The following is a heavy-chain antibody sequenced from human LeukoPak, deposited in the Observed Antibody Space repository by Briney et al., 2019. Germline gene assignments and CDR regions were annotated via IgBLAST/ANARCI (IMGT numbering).Heavy chain of an antibody. Sequence: GGSLRLSCAASGFTFSDYYMSWIRQAPGKGLEWVSYISSSGSTIYYADSVKGRFTISRDNAKNSLYLQMNSLRAEDTAVYYCARSLVSYYDILTGYQNWGQGTLVTVSS. CDR1: GFTFSDYY. J-gene: IGHJ4*02. V-gene: IGHV3-11*01. CDR2: ISSSGSTI. D-gene: IGHD3-9*01. CDR3: ARSLVSYYDILTGYQN.